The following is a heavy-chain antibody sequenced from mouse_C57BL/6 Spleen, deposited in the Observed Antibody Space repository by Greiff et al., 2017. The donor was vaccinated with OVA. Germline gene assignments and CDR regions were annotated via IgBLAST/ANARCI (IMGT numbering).Heavy chain of an antibody. CDR1: GFTFSSYT. D-gene: IGHD3-2*02. V-gene: IGHV5-9*01. J-gene: IGHJ2*01. CDR3: ARGGAAQAPFDY. CDR2: ISGGGGNT. Sequence: EVQLQQSGGGLVKPGGSLKLSCAASGFTFSSYTMSWVRQTPEKRLEWVATISGGGGNTYYPDSVKGRFTISRDNAKNTLYLQMSSLRSEDTALYYCARGGAAQAPFDYWGQGTTLTVSS.